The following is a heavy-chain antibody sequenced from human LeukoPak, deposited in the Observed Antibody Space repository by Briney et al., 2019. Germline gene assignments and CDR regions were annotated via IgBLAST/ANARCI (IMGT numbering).Heavy chain of an antibody. CDR3: ARQCYGSEDN. D-gene: IGHD3-10*01. CDR1: GGSVSSGDYF. J-gene: IGHJ4*02. Sequence: SETLSLTCTVSGGSVSSGDYFWSWIRQPPGKGLELIAYIYYTGTTYYNPSLKSPVPISVDTSKNQFSLKLNSVTAADTAVYYCARQCYGSEDNWGQGTLVTVSS. V-gene: IGHV4-30-4*01. CDR2: IYYTGTT.